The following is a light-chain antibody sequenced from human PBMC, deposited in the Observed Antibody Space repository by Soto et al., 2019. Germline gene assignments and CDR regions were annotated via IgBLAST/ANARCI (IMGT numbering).Light chain of an antibody. CDR3: LQDYNYPRT. V-gene: IGKV1-6*01. J-gene: IGKJ1*01. Sequence: AIQLTQSPYSLSASVGDRVTITCRASQGIRNDLGWYQQKPGKAPKLLIYAASSLQSGVPSRFSGSGSGTDFTLTISSLQPEDFATYFGLQDYNYPRTFGQGTNVDIK. CDR1: QGIRND. CDR2: AAS.